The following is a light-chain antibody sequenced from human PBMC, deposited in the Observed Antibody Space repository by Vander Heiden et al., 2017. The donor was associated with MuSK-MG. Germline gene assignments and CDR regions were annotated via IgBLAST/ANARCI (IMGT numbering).Light chain of an antibody. J-gene: IGLJ3*02. CDR3: CSYAGSSTLV. V-gene: IGLV2-23*01. CDR2: EGS. Sequence: QSALTQPASVSASPGPSITISCTGTSSDVGSYNLVSWYQQHPGKAPKLMIYEGSKRPSGVSNRFSGSKSGNTASLTISGLQAEDEADYYCCSYAGSSTLVFGGGTKLTVL. CDR1: SSDVGSYNL.